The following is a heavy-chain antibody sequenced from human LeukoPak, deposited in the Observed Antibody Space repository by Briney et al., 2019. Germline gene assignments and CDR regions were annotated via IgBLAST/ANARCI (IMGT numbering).Heavy chain of an antibody. CDR1: GFTFGDYA. J-gene: IGHJ4*02. CDR2: IRSKAYGGTT. Sequence: PGGSLRLSCTASGFTFGDYAMSWVRQAPGKGLEWVGFIRSKAYGGTTEHAASVKGRFTVSRDDSKSIAYLQMNSLKTEDTAVYYCTRDRIVVVPAAIGYFDYWGQGTLVTVSS. V-gene: IGHV3-49*04. CDR3: TRDRIVVVPAAIGYFDY. D-gene: IGHD2-2*02.